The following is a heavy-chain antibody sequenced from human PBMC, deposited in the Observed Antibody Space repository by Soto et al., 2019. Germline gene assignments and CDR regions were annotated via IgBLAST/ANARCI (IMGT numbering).Heavy chain of an antibody. Sequence: SSETLSLTCTVSGGSISSGGYYWNWIRQHPGKGLEWIGYIYYSGSTYYNPSLKSRVTISIDTSKNQFSLKLSSVTAADTAVYYCARSVFPWGQGTLVNVSS. J-gene: IGHJ5*02. CDR1: GGSISSGGYY. V-gene: IGHV4-31*03. CDR2: IYYSGST. CDR3: ARSVFP.